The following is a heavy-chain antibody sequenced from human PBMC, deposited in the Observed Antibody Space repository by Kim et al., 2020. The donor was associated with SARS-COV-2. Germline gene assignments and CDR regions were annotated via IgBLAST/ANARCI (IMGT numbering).Heavy chain of an antibody. CDR3: AKDIRGASWHPSLGGMDV. Sequence: GGSLRLSCAASGFTFDDYAMHWVRQAPGKGLEWVSLISGDGGSTYYADSVKGRFTISRDNSKNSLYLQMNSLRTEDTALYYCAKDIRGASWHPSLGGMDVWGQGTTVTVSS. V-gene: IGHV3-43*02. CDR2: ISGDGGST. J-gene: IGHJ6*02. D-gene: IGHD3-16*02. CDR1: GFTFDDYA.